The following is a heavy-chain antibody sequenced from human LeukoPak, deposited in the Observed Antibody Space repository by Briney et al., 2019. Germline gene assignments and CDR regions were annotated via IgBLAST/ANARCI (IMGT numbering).Heavy chain of an antibody. J-gene: IGHJ4*02. D-gene: IGHD1-1*01. V-gene: IGHV3-53*01. CDR2: LFRDGST. CDR3: ATERWND. Sequence: TGGSLRLSCAASGFAVTSYYMAWVRQAPGKGLEWVSALFRDGSTSHADSVKGRFTISRGNSRNTVYLQMKSLRAEDTAIYYCATERWNDWGQGTLVTVS. CDR1: GFAVTSYY.